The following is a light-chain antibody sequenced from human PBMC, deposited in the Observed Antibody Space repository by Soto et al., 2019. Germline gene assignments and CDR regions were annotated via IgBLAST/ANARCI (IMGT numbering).Light chain of an antibody. CDR2: GAS. J-gene: IGKJ1*01. CDR3: QQYDRSPRT. CDR1: QSVSSYY. Sequence: EIVLTQSPGTLSLSPGKRATLSCRASQSVSSYYLAWFQHKPGQPPRLLIYGASIRATGIPDRFSGSGSGTDSTLTINRLEPEDFAVYYCQQYDRSPRTFGQGTRVDIK. V-gene: IGKV3-20*01.